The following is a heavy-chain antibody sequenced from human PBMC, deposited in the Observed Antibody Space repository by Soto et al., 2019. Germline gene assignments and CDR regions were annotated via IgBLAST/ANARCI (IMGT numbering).Heavy chain of an antibody. V-gene: IGHV3-23*01. J-gene: IGHJ4*02. CDR3: AKDHDFWRAPSDY. D-gene: IGHD3-3*01. Sequence: EVQLLESGGGLVQPGGSLRLSCAASGFTFSSYAMIWVRQAPGKGLEWVSAISGSGGSTYYADSVKGRFTISRDNSKNALYLQMNSLRAEDTAVYYCAKDHDFWRAPSDYWGQGTLVTVSS. CDR2: ISGSGGST. CDR1: GFTFSSYA.